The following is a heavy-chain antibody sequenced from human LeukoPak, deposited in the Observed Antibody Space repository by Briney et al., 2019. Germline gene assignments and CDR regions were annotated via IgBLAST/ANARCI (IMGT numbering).Heavy chain of an antibody. Sequence: ASVKVSCKAFGYTFSAYYIHWVRQAPGQELEWMGWINPNSGGTNYALKFRGRVTMTRDTSISTANMELTSLRSDDTAVYYCARPQDHGGNVENFDIWGQGSLVTVSS. J-gene: IGHJ3*02. CDR1: GYTFSAYY. CDR3: ARPQDHGGNVENFDI. CDR2: INPNSGGT. D-gene: IGHD4-23*01. V-gene: IGHV1-2*02.